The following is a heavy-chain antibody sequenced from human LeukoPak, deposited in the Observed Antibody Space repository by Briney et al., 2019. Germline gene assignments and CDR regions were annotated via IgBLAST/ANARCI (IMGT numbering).Heavy chain of an antibody. Sequence: GGSLRLSCAASGFTFSSYGMHWVRQAPGKGLERVAVIWYDGSNKYYADSVKGRFTISRDNSKNTLYLQMNSLRAEDTAVYYCASGDSSGSLDYWGQGTLATVSS. V-gene: IGHV3-33*01. D-gene: IGHD3-22*01. CDR3: ASGDSSGSLDY. CDR2: IWYDGSNK. J-gene: IGHJ4*02. CDR1: GFTFSSYG.